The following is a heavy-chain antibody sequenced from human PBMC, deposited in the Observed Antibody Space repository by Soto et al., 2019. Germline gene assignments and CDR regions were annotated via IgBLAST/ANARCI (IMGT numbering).Heavy chain of an antibody. CDR1: GDTFTSFD. J-gene: IGHJ4*02. V-gene: IGHV1-8*01. D-gene: IGHD3-10*01. Sequence: ASVKVSCKASGDTFTSFDINWMRQATGQGLEWMGWMNPNSGDTGYAQKFQGRVTMTRNTSIGTAYMEFSSLRSEDTAVYFCARGGRIHLWPYFFHHWGQGTLVTVSS. CDR2: MNPNSGDT. CDR3: ARGGRIHLWPYFFHH.